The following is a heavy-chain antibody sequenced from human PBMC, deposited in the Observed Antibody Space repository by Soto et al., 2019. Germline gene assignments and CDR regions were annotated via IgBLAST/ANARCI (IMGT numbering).Heavy chain of an antibody. CDR3: ATSSSWYRANFDY. J-gene: IGHJ4*02. CDR1: GYTFTGYY. CDR2: IKPNSGGT. V-gene: IGHV1-2*04. Sequence: QVQLVQSGAEVKKPGASVKVSCKASGYTFTGYYMHWVRQAPGQGLEWMGWIKPNSGGTNYAQKFQGWVTMTRDTSISTAYMELSRLRSDDTAVYYCATSSSWYRANFDYWGQGTLVTVSS. D-gene: IGHD6-13*01.